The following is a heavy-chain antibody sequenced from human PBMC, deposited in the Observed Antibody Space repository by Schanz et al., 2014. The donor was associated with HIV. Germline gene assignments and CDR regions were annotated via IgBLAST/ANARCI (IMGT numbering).Heavy chain of an antibody. D-gene: IGHD2-21*02. CDR1: GFTFSSYA. CDR2: ISGSSIT. V-gene: IGHV3-23*04. Sequence: EVQLVESGGGLVQPGGSLTLSCAASGFTFSSYAMSWVRQAPGKGLEWVSAISGSSITYSADSVKGRFTISRDNSKNTLHLQMNSLRVEDTAVYFCARGLVTWGQGTLVTVSS. CDR3: ARGLVT. J-gene: IGHJ4*02.